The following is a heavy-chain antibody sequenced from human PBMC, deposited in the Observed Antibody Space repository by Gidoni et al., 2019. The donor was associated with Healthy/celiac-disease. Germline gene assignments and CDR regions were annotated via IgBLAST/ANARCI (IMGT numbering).Heavy chain of an antibody. Sequence: EVQLVESGGGLVQPGRSLRLSCAASGFTFDDYAMHWVRQAPGKGLEGVSGISWNSGSIGYADSVKGRFTISRDNAKNSLYLQMNSLRAEDTALYYCAKGGARYFDWLDDYWGQGTLVTVSS. J-gene: IGHJ4*02. CDR1: GFTFDDYA. D-gene: IGHD3-9*01. CDR3: AKGGARYFDWLDDY. V-gene: IGHV3-9*01. CDR2: ISWNSGSI.